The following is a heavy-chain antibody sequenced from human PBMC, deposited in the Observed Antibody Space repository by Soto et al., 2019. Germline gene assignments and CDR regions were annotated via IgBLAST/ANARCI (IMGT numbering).Heavy chain of an antibody. D-gene: IGHD2-2*01. V-gene: IGHV1-2*04. CDR2: INPNSGGT. CDR3: ARSRDYYYYMDV. Sequence: ASVKVSCKASGYTFTGYYMHWVRQAPGQGLEWMGWINPNSGGTNYAQKFQGWVTMTRDTSISTAYMELSRLRSDDTAVYYCARSRDYYYYMDVWGKRTKVTVSS. J-gene: IGHJ6*03. CDR1: GYTFTGYY.